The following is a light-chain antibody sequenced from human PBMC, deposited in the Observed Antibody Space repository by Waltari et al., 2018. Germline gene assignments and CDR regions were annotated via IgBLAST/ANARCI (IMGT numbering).Light chain of an antibody. CDR3: HAAADNNWF. J-gene: IGLJ2*01. CDR2: KAT. V-gene: IGLV3-27*01. Sequence: YDLTQPSSVSVSPGQTAPITCSGDVLAEKYVRWFQQKPGQAPTLILYKATERPSGIPERFSGSSSGSTVTLTIRGALLEDEADYHCHAAADNNWFFGGGTKLTVL. CDR1: VLAEKY.